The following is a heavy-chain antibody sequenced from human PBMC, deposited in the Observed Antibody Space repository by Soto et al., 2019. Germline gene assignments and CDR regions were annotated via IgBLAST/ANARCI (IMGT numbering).Heavy chain of an antibody. D-gene: IGHD3-10*01. Sequence: QVQLVESGGGVVQPGRSLKLSFAASGFTFSSYGMHWVRRAPGKGLEWVAVISYDGSNKYYADSVKGRFTISRDNSKNTLYLQMNSLRAEDTAVYYCAKLPLVAVPFDYWGQGTLVTVSS. J-gene: IGHJ4*02. CDR1: GFTFSSYG. V-gene: IGHV3-30*18. CDR3: AKLPLVAVPFDY. CDR2: ISYDGSNK.